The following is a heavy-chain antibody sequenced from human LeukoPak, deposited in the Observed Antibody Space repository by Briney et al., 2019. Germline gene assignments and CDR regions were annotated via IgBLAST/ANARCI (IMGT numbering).Heavy chain of an antibody. V-gene: IGHV3-7*04. D-gene: IGHD3-22*01. CDR2: IKQDGSEK. CDR3: ARDPPHYYDTSGYLRGFDY. J-gene: IGHJ4*02. CDR1: GFTFSSYW. Sequence: GGSLRLSCAASGFTFSSYWMSWVRQAPGKGLEWVANIKQDGSEKYYVDSVKGRFTISRDNAKSSLYLQMNSLRAEDTAVYYCARDPPHYYDTSGYLRGFDYWGQGTLVTVSS.